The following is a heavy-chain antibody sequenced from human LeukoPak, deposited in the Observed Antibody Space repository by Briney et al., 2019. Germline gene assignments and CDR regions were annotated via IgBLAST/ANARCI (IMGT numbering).Heavy chain of an antibody. CDR2: IYPDDSDT. Sequence: GESLKISCKGSGYSFTSYWIGWVRQMPGKGLEWMGIIYPDDSDTRYSPSFQGQVTISADKSISTAYLQWSSLRASDTAMYYCARVAKYYYGSGSYRPHYFEYWGQGTLVTVSS. J-gene: IGHJ4*02. D-gene: IGHD3-10*01. CDR3: ARVAKYYYGSGSYRPHYFEY. V-gene: IGHV5-51*01. CDR1: GYSFTSYW.